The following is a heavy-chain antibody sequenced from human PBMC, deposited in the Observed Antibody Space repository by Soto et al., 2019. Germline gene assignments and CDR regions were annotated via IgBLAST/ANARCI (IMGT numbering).Heavy chain of an antibody. CDR3: ARDCGVTTVLTNWLDP. CDR2: INPNSGGT. D-gene: IGHD4-17*01. J-gene: IGHJ5*02. V-gene: IGHV1-2*02. Sequence: GASVKVSCKASGYTFTDYYIQWVRQAPGQGPEWMGWINPNSGGTYYVQKFEGRVTMTRDTSITTAYMELSMLRSDDTAVYYCARDCGVTTVLTNWLDPWGQGTRVTVSS. CDR1: GYTFTDYY.